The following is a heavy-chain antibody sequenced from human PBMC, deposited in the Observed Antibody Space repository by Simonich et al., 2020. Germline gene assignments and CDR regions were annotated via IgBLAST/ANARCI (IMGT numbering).Heavy chain of an antibody. J-gene: IGHJ4*02. D-gene: IGHD2-15*01. CDR1: GYTFTSYG. CDR2: SSAYNGNT. Sequence: QVQLVQSGAEVKKPGASVKVSCKASGYTFTSYGISWVRQAPGQGLEWMGQSSAYNGNTNNAQKRQGRATMTTDTSTSTAYMELRSLRSDDTAVYYCARASRGTWWYYYFDYWGQGTLVTVSS. V-gene: IGHV1-18*01. CDR3: ARASRGTWWYYYFDY.